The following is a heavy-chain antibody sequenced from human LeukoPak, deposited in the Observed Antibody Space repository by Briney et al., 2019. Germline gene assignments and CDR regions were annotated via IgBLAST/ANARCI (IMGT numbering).Heavy chain of an antibody. CDR3: ARGGGKRIAVAARTNWFDP. V-gene: IGHV4-39*07. J-gene: IGHJ5*02. Sequence: TSETLSLTCTVSGGSISSRSYYWGWIRQPPGKGLEWIASIYYSGNTYYNPSLKSRVTISGDTSKNQFSLKLSSVTAADTAVYYCARGGGKRIAVAARTNWFDPWGQGTLVTVSS. D-gene: IGHD6-19*01. CDR1: GGSISSRSYY. CDR2: IYYSGNT.